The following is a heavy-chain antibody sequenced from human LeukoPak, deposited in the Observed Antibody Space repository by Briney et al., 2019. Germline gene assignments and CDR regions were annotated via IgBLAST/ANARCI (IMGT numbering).Heavy chain of an antibody. CDR1: GYTFTSYY. CDR3: ARSLGARKWASSLNFDY. Sequence: ASVKVSCKASGYTFTSYYMHWVRQAPGQGLEWMGIINPSGGSTSYAQKFQGRVTMTRDTSTSTVYMELGSLRSEDTAVYYCARSLGARKWASSLNFDYWGQGTLVTVSS. D-gene: IGHD6-13*01. J-gene: IGHJ4*02. CDR2: INPSGGST. V-gene: IGHV1-46*01.